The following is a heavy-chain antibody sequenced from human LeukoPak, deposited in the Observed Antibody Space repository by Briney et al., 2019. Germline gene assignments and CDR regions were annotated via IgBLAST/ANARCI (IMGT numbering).Heavy chain of an antibody. CDR2: IIPIFGTA. CDR3: AGQRRRGYSYGFFDY. Sequence: SVKVSCKASGGTFSRYAISWVRQAPGQGLEWMGGIIPIFGTANYAQKFQGRVTITADESTSTAYMELSSLRSEDTAVYYCAGQRRRGYSYGFFDYWGQGTLVTVSS. J-gene: IGHJ4*02. CDR1: GGTFSRYA. V-gene: IGHV1-69*01. D-gene: IGHD5-18*01.